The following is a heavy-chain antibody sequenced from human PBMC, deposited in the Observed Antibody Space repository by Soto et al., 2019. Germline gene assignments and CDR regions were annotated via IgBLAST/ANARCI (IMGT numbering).Heavy chain of an antibody. D-gene: IGHD3-16*01. CDR2: VWYDGSRT. Sequence: QEQLVESGGGVVQPGGSLRLSCEASGFSFSYYGLHWVRQAPGKGLEWVAIVWYDGSRTYYSDSVKGRFTISRDNFKKTVDLQMNGLRVEDTALYYCARGTSHYYYYMDVWGEGTTVTVSS. J-gene: IGHJ6*03. CDR1: GFSFSYYG. V-gene: IGHV3-33*01. CDR3: ARGTSHYYYYMDV.